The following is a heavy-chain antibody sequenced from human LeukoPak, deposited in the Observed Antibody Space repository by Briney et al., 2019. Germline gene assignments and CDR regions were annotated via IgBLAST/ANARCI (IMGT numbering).Heavy chain of an antibody. CDR1: GFTFSSYG. V-gene: IGHV3-30*03. D-gene: IGHD6-13*01. CDR2: ISYDGSNK. CDR3: AREYSGRCIHAFHS. Sequence: GGSLRPSCAASGFTFSSYGMHWVRQAPGKGLEWVAVISYDGSNKYYADSVKGRFTISRDNSKNTLYLQMNSLRAEDTAVYYCAREYSGRCIHAFHSWGQGTMVTVSS. J-gene: IGHJ3*02.